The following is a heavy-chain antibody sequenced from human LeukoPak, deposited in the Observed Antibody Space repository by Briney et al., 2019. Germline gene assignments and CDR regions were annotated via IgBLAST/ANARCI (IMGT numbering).Heavy chain of an antibody. J-gene: IGHJ6*02. CDR1: GYIITSYR. V-gene: IGHV5-51*01. CDR3: ARGMGSPSYAMDV. D-gene: IGHD1-14*01. Sequence: HGESLHISCQPSGYIITSYRRALVRQLPGKGLEWMGIIYPGDSDTRYSPSFQGQVAISADKSISTDYLQWSSLKASDTAMYYCARGMGSPSYAMDVWGQGTTVTVSS. CDR2: IYPGDSDT.